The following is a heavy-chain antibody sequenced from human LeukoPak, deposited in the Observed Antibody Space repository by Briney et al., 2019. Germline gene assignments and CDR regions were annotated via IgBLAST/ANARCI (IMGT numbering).Heavy chain of an antibody. V-gene: IGHV3-74*01. CDR2: INSDGSST. CDR3: AREEVGWLQLEYYYYGMDV. Sequence: GGSLRLSCAASGFTFSSYWMHWVRQAPGKGLVWVSRINSDGSSTSYADSVKGRFTISRDNAKNTLYLQMNSLRAEDTAVYYCAREEVGWLQLEYYYYGMDVWGQGTTVTVSS. D-gene: IGHD5-24*01. CDR1: GFTFSSYW. J-gene: IGHJ6*02.